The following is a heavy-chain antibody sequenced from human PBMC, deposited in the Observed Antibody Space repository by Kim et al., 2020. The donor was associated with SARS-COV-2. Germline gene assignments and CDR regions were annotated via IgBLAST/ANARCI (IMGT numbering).Heavy chain of an antibody. V-gene: IGHV3-11*01. Sequence: GSSTESPGSVNGRFTISRDNAKKSLSLQMNRLTPEDTAVYYCVREPASWGQGTLVTVSS. CDR3: VREPAS. CDR2: GSST. J-gene: IGHJ5*02.